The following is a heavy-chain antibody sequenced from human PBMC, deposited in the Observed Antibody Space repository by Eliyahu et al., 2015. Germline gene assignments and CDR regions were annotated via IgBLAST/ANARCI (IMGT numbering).Heavy chain of an antibody. V-gene: IGHV4-34*01. J-gene: IGHJ3*02. CDR3: ARGLGYSSGWYGRHDAFDI. CDR2: INHSGST. Sequence: QVQLQQWGAGLLKPSETLSLTCAVXGGSFXGSYWSWIRQPPGKGLEWIGEINHSGSTNYNPSLKSRVTISVDTSKNQFSLKLSSVTAADTAVYYCARGLGYSSGWYGRHDAFDIWGQGTMVTVSS. D-gene: IGHD6-19*01. CDR1: GGSFXGSY.